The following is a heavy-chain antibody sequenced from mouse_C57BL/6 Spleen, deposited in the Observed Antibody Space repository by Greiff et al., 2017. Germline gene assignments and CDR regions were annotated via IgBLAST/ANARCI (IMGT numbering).Heavy chain of an antibody. Sequence: VQLQQSGPELVKPGASVKIPCKASGYTFTDYNMDWVKQSHGKSLEWIGDINPNNGGTIYNQKFKGKATLTVDKSSSTAYMELRSLTSEDTAVYYCARGAYGSSYWYFGVWGTGTTVTVSS. D-gene: IGHD1-1*01. J-gene: IGHJ1*03. V-gene: IGHV1-18*01. CDR1: GYTFTDYN. CDR3: ARGAYGSSYWYFGV. CDR2: INPNNGGT.